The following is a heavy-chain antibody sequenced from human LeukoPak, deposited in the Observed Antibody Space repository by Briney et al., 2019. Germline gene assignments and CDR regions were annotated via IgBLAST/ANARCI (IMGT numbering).Heavy chain of an antibody. CDR3: ARGGTYYHDSSGYYPPDV. CDR1: GGSISSGGYS. J-gene: IGHJ6*02. D-gene: IGHD3-22*01. Sequence: SETLSLACAVSGGSISSGGYSWSGIRQPPGKGLEWIGYIYHSGSTYYNPSLKSRVTISVDRSKNQFSLKLSSVTAADTAVYYCARGGTYYHDSSGYYPPDVWGQGTTVTVSS. CDR2: IYHSGST. V-gene: IGHV4-30-2*01.